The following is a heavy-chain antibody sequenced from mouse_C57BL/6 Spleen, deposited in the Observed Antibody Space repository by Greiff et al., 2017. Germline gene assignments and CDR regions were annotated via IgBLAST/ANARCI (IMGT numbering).Heavy chain of an antibody. CDR1: GFLLTSYG. D-gene: IGHD2-4*01. V-gene: IGHV2-6*03. J-gene: IGHJ4*01. CDR3: ARQGDYDGTYYYAMDY. CDR2: IWSDGST. Sequence: VQLQESGPGLVAPSQSLSITCTVSGFLLTSYGVHWVRQPPGQGLEWLVVIWSDGSTTSNSALKSRLSISKDNSKSQVFLKLNSLQTDDTAMYYSARQGDYDGTYYYAMDYWGQGTSVTVSS.